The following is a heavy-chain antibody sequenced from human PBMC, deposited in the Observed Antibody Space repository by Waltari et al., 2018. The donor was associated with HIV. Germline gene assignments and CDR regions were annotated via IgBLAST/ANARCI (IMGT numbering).Heavy chain of an antibody. V-gene: IGHV3-21*01. J-gene: IGHJ6*02. Sequence: EVQLVESGGGLVKPGGSLSPSCGVSGFAVNTYTMNWVRQAPGKGLEWVSSISKSSDYIYYADSVKGRFTISRDSAKNSLYLQMNSLRAEDTAVYYCAAPGGMDVWGQGTTVTVSS. CDR2: ISKSSDYI. CDR3: AAPGGMDV. CDR1: GFAVNTYT.